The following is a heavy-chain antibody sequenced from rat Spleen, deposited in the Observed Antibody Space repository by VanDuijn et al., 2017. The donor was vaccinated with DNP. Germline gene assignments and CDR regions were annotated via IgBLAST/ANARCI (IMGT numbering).Heavy chain of an antibody. V-gene: IGHV5S23*01. CDR3: ARDRGYNSGDYFDY. CDR1: GFTFSDYA. J-gene: IGHJ2*01. Sequence: EVQLVESGGGLVQPGSSLKLSCAASGFTFSDYAMAWVRQAPTKGLVWVASITNSGGSAYYRDSVKGRFTISRDNVKSTLYLQMDSLRSEDTATYYCARDRGYNSGDYFDYWGQGVMVTVSS. D-gene: IGHD1-1*01. CDR2: ITNSGGSA.